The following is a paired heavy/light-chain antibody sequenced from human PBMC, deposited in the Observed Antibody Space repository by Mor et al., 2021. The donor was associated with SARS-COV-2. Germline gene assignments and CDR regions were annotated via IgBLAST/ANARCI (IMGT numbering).Heavy chain of an antibody. CDR2: IYYSGST. V-gene: IGHV4-39*07. CDR1: GGSISSSSYY. J-gene: IGHJ6*02. D-gene: IGHD3-9*01. Sequence: QLQLQESGPGLVKPSETLSLTCTVSGGSISSSSYYWGWIRQPPGKGLEWIGSIYYSGSTYYNPSLKSRVTISVDTSKNQFSLKLSSVTAADTAVYYCARENTYYDILTGYYGRDYYYYGMDVWGQGTTVTVSS. CDR3: ARENTYYDILTGYYGRDYYYYGMDV.
Light chain of an antibody. CDR2: RNN. CDR1: SSNIGSNY. Sequence: QSVLTQPPSASGTPGQRVTISCSGSSSNIGSNYVYWYQQLPGTAPKLLIYRNNQRPSGVPDRFSGSKSGTSASLAISGLRSEDEADYYCAAWDDSLSGGYVFGTGTKVTVL. V-gene: IGLV1-47*01. CDR3: AAWDDSLSGGYV. J-gene: IGLJ1*01.